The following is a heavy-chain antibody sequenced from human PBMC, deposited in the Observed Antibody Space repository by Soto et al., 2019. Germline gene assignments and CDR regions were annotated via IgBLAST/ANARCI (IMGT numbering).Heavy chain of an antibody. CDR1: GYTFTSYG. J-gene: IGHJ6*02. CDR2: ISAYNGNT. V-gene: IGHV1-18*01. Sequence: QVQLVQSGAEVKKPGASVKVSCKASGYTFTSYGISWVRQAPGQGLEWMGWISAYNGNTNYAQKLQGRVTMTTDTSTSTAFMELRSLRSDDTAVYYGARDRNSWGSWFYYYYYGMDVWGQGTTVTVSS. D-gene: IGHD6-13*01. CDR3: ARDRNSWGSWFYYYYYGMDV.